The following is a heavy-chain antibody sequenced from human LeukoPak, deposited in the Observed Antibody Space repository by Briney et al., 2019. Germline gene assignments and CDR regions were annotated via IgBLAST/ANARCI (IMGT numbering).Heavy chain of an antibody. CDR1: FXFSNXW. D-gene: IGHD6-13*01. V-gene: IGHV3-7*01. J-gene: IGHJ4*02. CDR2: IKEDGSEK. CDR3: ASGRQLGY. Sequence: FXFSNXWMRWVRQAPGKGLEWVGNIKEDGSEKYYVDSVKGRFTISRDNARNSLYLQMNSLRAEDTAVYYCASGRQLGYWGQGTLVTVSS.